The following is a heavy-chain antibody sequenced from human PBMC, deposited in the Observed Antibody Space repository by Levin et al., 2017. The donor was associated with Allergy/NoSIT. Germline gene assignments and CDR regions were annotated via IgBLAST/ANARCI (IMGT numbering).Heavy chain of an antibody. CDR3: AKVQFYDIFDGMDV. CDR1: GFTFNTNA. V-gene: IGHV3-23*01. J-gene: IGHJ6*02. Sequence: PGESLKISCTASGFTFNTNAMNWVRQAPGKGLEWVAGITSDGETTYYSGAVKGRFTISRDNSKNTLYLEMNSLKVEDTALYYCAKVQFYDIFDGMDVWGQGTTVIVSS. D-gene: IGHD3-16*01. CDR2: ITSDGETT.